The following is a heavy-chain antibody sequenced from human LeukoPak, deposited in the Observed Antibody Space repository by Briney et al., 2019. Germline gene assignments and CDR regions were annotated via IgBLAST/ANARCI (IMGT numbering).Heavy chain of an antibody. CDR1: GGSISSSSYY. CDR2: FYYSGST. V-gene: IGHV4-39*07. J-gene: IGHJ4*02. CDR3: ARDQDSSSLY. D-gene: IGHD6-13*01. Sequence: SETLSLTCTVSGGSISSSSYYWGWIRQPPGKGLEWIGSFYYSGSTYYNPSLKSRVTISVDTSKNQFSLKLSSVTAADTAVYYCARDQDSSSLYWGQGTLVTVSS.